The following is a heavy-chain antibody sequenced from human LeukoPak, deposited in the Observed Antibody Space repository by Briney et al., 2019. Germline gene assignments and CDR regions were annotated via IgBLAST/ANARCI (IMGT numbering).Heavy chain of an antibody. J-gene: IGHJ4*02. CDR2: IYSSGST. D-gene: IGHD2-15*01. CDR3: GRVASGGKSNDY. V-gene: IGHV3-53*05. Sequence: PGGSLRLSCAASRVTVSSDYMNWVSQAPGKGLEWVSLIYSSGSTYYADSVKGRFTISRENSKNTLYLQMSSLTADDTAVYYWGRVASGGKSNDYWGKGTLVTVSS. CDR1: RVTVSSDY.